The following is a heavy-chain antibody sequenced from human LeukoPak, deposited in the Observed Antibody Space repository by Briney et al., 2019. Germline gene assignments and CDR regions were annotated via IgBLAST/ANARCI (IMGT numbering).Heavy chain of an antibody. CDR3: ARGSSVYSSGWYAGYDNWFDP. D-gene: IGHD6-19*01. J-gene: IGHJ5*02. V-gene: IGHV4-34*01. CDR1: GGSFSGYY. Sequence: PSETLSLTCAVYGGSFSGYYWSWIRQPPGKGLEWIGEINHSGSTNYNPSLKGRVTISVDTSKNQFSLKLSSVTAADTAVYYCARGSSVYSSGWYAGYDNWFDPWGQGTLVTVSS. CDR2: INHSGST.